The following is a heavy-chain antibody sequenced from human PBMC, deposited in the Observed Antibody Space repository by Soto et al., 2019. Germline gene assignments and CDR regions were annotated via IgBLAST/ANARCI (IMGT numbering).Heavy chain of an antibody. CDR3: ARWARTSIGGKDFDY. D-gene: IGHD3-16*01. J-gene: IGHJ4*02. V-gene: IGHV4-34*01. CDR2: VHHSGTT. Sequence: SETLSLTCAVYGGSITSYYWSWIRQPPGKGLEWIGEVHHSGTTNYNPSLKSRVLISLETSKNQFFLSLTSVTAADTAVYYCARWARTSIGGKDFDYWGQGTLVTVS. CDR1: GGSITSYY.